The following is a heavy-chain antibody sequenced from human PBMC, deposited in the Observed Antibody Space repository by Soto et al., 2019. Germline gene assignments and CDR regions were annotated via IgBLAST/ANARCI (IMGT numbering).Heavy chain of an antibody. CDR3: ARGEIRRFLEWLSALDY. V-gene: IGHV1-2*04. Sequence: QVQLVQSGAEVKKPGASVKVSCKASGYTFTGYYMHWVRQAPGQGLEWMGWINPNSGGTNYAQKFQGWVTMTRDTSISTAYMELSRLRSDDTAAYYCARGEIRRFLEWLSALDYWGQGTLVTVSS. J-gene: IGHJ4*02. CDR2: INPNSGGT. CDR1: GYTFTGYY. D-gene: IGHD3-3*01.